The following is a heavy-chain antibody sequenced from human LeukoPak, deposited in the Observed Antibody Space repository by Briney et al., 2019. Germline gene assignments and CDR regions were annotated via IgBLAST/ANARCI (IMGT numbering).Heavy chain of an antibody. CDR1: GFTFSSYA. D-gene: IGHD6-19*01. CDR2: ISGSGGST. CDR3: AKDRGAQQWLEIFDY. J-gene: IGHJ4*02. Sequence: PGGSLRLSCAASGFTFSSYAMSWVRQAPGKGLEWVSAISGSGGSTYYADSVKGRFTISRDNSKNTLYLQMNSLRAEDTAVYYCAKDRGAQQWLEIFDYWGQGTLVTVSS. V-gene: IGHV3-23*01.